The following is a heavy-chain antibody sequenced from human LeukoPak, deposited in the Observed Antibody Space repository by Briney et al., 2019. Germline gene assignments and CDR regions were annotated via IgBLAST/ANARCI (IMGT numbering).Heavy chain of an antibody. CDR3: ARRSGYSSPFDY. D-gene: IGHD5-18*01. J-gene: IGHJ4*02. V-gene: IGHV4-39*01. Sequence: SETLSLTCTVSGGSVSSSTFYWDWIRQPPGKGLEWIASVHYTGSTFYNPSLKSRVTISMYTSKTQFSLNLRSVTAADTAVYYCARRSGYSSPFDYWGQGTLVTVSS. CDR2: VHYTGST. CDR1: GGSVSSSTFY.